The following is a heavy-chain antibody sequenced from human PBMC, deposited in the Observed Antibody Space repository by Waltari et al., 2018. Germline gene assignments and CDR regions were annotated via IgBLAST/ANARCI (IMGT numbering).Heavy chain of an antibody. Sequence: EVQLVESGGGLVQPGGSLRLSCAASGFTFSSYWMHWVRQAPGKGLVWALRINTDGSSASYADSVKGRFTISRDNAKNTLYLQMNSLRAEDTAVYYCARDRPVYSSSWSPPRAFDIWGQGTMVTVSS. CDR2: INTDGSSA. CDR3: ARDRPVYSSSWSPPRAFDI. CDR1: GFTFSSYW. D-gene: IGHD6-13*01. J-gene: IGHJ3*02. V-gene: IGHV3-74*01.